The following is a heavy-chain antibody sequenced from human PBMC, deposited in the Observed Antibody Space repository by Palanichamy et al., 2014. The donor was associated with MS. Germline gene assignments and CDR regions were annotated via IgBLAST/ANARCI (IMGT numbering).Heavy chain of an antibody. CDR1: GYTFTSYA. V-gene: IGHV1-3*01. CDR2: INAGNGYT. J-gene: IGHJ5*02. CDR3: ARDEWSLEFRFDP. Sequence: QVQLVQSGAEVKKPGASVKVSCKASGYTFTSYAMHWVRQAPGQRLEWMGWINAGNGYTKYSQKFQGRVTITRDTSASTAYMELSSLRSEDTAVYYCARDEWSLEFRFDPWGQGTLVTVSS. D-gene: IGHD3-3*01.